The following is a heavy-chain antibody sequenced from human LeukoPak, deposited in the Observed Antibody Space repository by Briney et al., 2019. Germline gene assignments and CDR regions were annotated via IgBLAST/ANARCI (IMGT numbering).Heavy chain of an antibody. CDR2: ISYDGSNK. Sequence: GGSLRLSCAASGFTFSSYGMHWVRQAPGKGLEWVAVISYDGSNKYYADSVKGRFTISRDNSKNTLYLQMNSLRAEDTAVYYCAKGSTDSGIDYWGQGTLVTVSS. D-gene: IGHD1-26*01. J-gene: IGHJ4*02. V-gene: IGHV3-30*18. CDR1: GFTFSSYG. CDR3: AKGSTDSGIDY.